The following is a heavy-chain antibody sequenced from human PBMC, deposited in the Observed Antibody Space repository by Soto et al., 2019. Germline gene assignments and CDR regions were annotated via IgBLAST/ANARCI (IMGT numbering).Heavy chain of an antibody. V-gene: IGHV4-59*01. J-gene: IGHJ2*01. D-gene: IGHD2-15*01. Sequence: QVQLQESGPGLVKPSETLSLTCTVSGGSISSYYWSWIRQPPGKGLEWIGYIYQSGSTNYNPSLTSRYTIPVDTSENQFSLKLTSVTAADAAGYYFARGYCGGGTCYSRFFDLWGRGTLVTVSS. CDR1: GGSISSYY. CDR3: ARGYCGGGTCYSRFFDL. CDR2: IYQSGST.